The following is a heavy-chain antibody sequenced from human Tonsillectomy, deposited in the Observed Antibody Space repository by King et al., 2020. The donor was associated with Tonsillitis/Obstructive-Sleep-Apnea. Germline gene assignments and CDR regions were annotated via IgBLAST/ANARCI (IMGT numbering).Heavy chain of an antibody. CDR2: ISYDASSI. CDR1: GFTFSGSG. Sequence: VQLVESGGGVVQPGRSLRLSCAASGFTFSGSGMHWVRQAPGKGLEWVAVISYDASSIYYADSVRGRFTISRDNSKNTLYLQMNSLRDEDTAVYYCATDLGGCCALDYWGQGTLVTVSS. V-gene: IGHV3-30*03. CDR3: ATDLGGCCALDY. D-gene: IGHD2-15*01. J-gene: IGHJ4*02.